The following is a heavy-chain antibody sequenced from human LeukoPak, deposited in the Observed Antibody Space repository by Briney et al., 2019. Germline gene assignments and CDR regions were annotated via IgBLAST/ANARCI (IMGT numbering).Heavy chain of an antibody. D-gene: IGHD4-17*01. J-gene: IGHJ4*02. Sequence: PGGSLRLSCAASGFTFSSYGMHWVRQAPGKGLEWVAVIWYDGSNKYYADSVKGRFTISRDNSKNTLYLQMNSLRAEDTAVYYCVREDHGDYGLDYWGQGTLVTVSS. CDR2: IWYDGSNK. V-gene: IGHV3-33*01. CDR3: VREDHGDYGLDY. CDR1: GFTFSSYG.